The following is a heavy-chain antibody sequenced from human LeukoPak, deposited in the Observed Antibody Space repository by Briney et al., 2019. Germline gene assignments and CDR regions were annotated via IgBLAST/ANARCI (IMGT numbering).Heavy chain of an antibody. CDR1: GYTFTSYG. J-gene: IGHJ5*02. Sequence: SVKVSCKASGYTFTSYGISWVRQAPGQGLEWMGGIIPIFGTANYAQKFQGRVTITADESTSTAYMELSSLRSEDTAVYYCARDSGSSGWYSNWFDPWGQGTLVTVSS. V-gene: IGHV1-69*13. CDR2: IIPIFGTA. D-gene: IGHD6-19*01. CDR3: ARDSGSSGWYSNWFDP.